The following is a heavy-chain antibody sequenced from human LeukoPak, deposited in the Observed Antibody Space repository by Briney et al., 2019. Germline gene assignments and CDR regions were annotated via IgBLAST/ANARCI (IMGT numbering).Heavy chain of an antibody. D-gene: IGHD3-3*01. CDR1: GGTFSSYA. V-gene: IGHV1-69*06. CDR3: AGIPVFGVVLHQEPV. CDR2: IIPIFGTA. J-gene: IGHJ6*04. Sequence: SVKVSCKASGGTFSSYAISWVRQAPGQGLEWMGGIIPIFGTANSTQKFQDRVTITADMSTNTAYMELSSLRSEDTAVYFCAGIPVFGVVLHQEPVWGKGTTVTVSS.